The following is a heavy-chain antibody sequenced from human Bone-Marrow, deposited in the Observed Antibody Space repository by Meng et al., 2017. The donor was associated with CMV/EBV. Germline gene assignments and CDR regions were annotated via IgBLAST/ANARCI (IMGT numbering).Heavy chain of an antibody. CDR2: INHSGST. V-gene: IGHV4-34*01. CDR1: GGSFSGYS. Sequence: TCGVYGGSFSGYSWKWIRQPPGKGLEWIGEINHSGSTNYNPSLKSRVTISVDTSKNQFSLKLSSVTAADTAVYYCARVGFWSDWFDPWGQGTLVTVSS. CDR3: ARVGFWSDWFDP. D-gene: IGHD3-3*01. J-gene: IGHJ5*02.